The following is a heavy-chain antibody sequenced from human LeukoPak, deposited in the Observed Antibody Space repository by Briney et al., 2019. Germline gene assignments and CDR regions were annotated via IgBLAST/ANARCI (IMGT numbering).Heavy chain of an antibody. Sequence: GRSLRLSCAASGFRFSSYVMHWVRQVPGKGLEWVAVISSDGSDKYYADSVKGRFTISRDNSKNTVFVQMSSLRAEDTGVYYCARGYDYTHNYFYYYMDVWGKGTTVTVSS. V-gene: IGHV3-33*05. CDR1: GFRFSSYV. CDR2: ISSDGSDK. D-gene: IGHD4-11*01. CDR3: ARGYDYTHNYFYYYMDV. J-gene: IGHJ6*03.